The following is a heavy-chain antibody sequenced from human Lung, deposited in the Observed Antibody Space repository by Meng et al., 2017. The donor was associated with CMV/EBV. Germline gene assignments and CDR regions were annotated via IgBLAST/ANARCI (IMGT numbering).Heavy chain of an antibody. CDR3: ARVNIVVVPAAPLDV. J-gene: IGHJ6*02. Sequence: GESLKISCAASGFSFSTYWMNWVRQAPGKGLEWVASIKQDGSEIYYVDSVKGRFTISRDNSKNTLYLQMNSLRAEDTAVYYCARVNIVVVPAAPLDVWGQGTTVTVSS. D-gene: IGHD2-2*01. V-gene: IGHV3-7*01. CDR2: IKQDGSEI. CDR1: GFSFSTYW.